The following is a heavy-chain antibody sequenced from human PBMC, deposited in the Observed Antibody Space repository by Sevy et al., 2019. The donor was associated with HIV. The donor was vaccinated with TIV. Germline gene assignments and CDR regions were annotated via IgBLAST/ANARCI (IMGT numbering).Heavy chain of an antibody. CDR1: RFPVSSNY. CDR3: ARGKSGYGYGLDY. V-gene: IGHV3-66*01. Sequence: GGSLRLSCAASRFPVSSNYMSWVRQAPGKGLEWVSVIYSDGSTYHADPVKGRFTISRDNSKNTLYLQMNSLRVEDTAVYYCARGKSGYGYGLDYWGQGTLVTVSS. CDR2: IYSDGST. D-gene: IGHD5-18*01. J-gene: IGHJ4*02.